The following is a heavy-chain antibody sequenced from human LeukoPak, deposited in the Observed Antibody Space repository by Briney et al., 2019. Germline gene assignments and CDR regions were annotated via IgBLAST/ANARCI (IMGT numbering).Heavy chain of an antibody. J-gene: IGHJ4*02. CDR2: IYYSGST. CDR1: GGSISSGGYY. CDR3: ARDRGVGANTYFDY. V-gene: IGHV4-31*03. Sequence: SQTLPLTCTVSGGSISSGGYYWSWIRQHPGKGLEWIGYIYYSGSTYYNPSLKSRVTISVDTSKNQLSLKLSSVTAADTAVYYCARDRGVGANTYFDYWGQGTLVTVSS. D-gene: IGHD1-26*01.